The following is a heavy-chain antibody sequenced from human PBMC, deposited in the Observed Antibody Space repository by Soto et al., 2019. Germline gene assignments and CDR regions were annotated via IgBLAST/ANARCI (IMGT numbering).Heavy chain of an antibody. V-gene: IGHV1-18*01. J-gene: IGHJ4*02. CDR1: GYTFTSFV. CDR2: ISASNGDT. Sequence: QVQLVQSGAEVKKPGASVKVSCKASGYTFTSFVISWVRQAPGQGLEWMGWISASNGDTNSAQKFQGRLTMATDTATNTASMELRSLRSDDTAVYYCARADFGVVPAATYIDHWGQGTRVSVSS. D-gene: IGHD6-25*01. CDR3: ARADFGVVPAATYIDH.